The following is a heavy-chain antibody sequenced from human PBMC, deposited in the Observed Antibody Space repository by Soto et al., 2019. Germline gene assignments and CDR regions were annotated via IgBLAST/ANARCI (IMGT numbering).Heavy chain of an antibody. Sequence: PGGSLRLSCAACGFTVSNAWMSWVRQAPGKGLEWVGRIKSKTDGGTTDYAAPVKGRFTISRDDSKNTLYLQMNSLKTEDTAVYYCVYSRSTHYYYGMDVWGQGTTVTVSS. J-gene: IGHJ6*02. D-gene: IGHD6-6*01. V-gene: IGHV3-15*01. CDR3: VYSRSTHYYYGMDV. CDR1: GFTVSNAW. CDR2: IKSKTDGGTT.